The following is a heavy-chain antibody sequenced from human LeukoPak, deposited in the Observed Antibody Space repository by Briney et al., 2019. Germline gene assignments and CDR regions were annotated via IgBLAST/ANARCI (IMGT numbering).Heavy chain of an antibody. D-gene: IGHD1-26*01. V-gene: IGHV3-33*06. Sequence: GRSLRLSCAASGFTFSSYGMHWVRQAPGKGLEWVAVIWYDGSNKYYADSVKGQFTISRDNSKNTLYLQMNSLRAEDTAVYYCAKNSGSYDLHYWGQGTLVTVSS. CDR2: IWYDGSNK. CDR1: GFTFSSYG. J-gene: IGHJ4*02. CDR3: AKNSGSYDLHY.